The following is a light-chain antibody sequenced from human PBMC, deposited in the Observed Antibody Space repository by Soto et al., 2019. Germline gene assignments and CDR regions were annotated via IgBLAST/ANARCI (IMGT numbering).Light chain of an antibody. CDR1: SSNIGAGYD. CDR2: CNS. CDR3: QSYDSSLSVV. Sequence: QSVLTQPPSVSGAPGQRVTISCTGSSSNIGAGYDVHWYQQLPGTDPKLLIYCNSNRPSGVPDRFSGSKSGTSASLAITGLQAEDEADYCCQSYDSSLSVVFGGGTKLTVL. J-gene: IGLJ2*01. V-gene: IGLV1-40*01.